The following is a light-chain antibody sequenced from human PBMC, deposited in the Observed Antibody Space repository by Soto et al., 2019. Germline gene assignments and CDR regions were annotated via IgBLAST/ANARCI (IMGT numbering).Light chain of an antibody. CDR1: RGVSTW. CDR2: GAS. CDR3: QQTKSLPPT. V-gene: IGKV1-12*01. Sequence: DIQMTQSPSSVSASVGYRVTITCRASRGVSTWLGWYQQKPVRAPKLLIYGASNLENGVPSRFSGSGSGTDFTLTISSLQPEDFATYYCQQTKSLPPTLGQGTRLEIK. J-gene: IGKJ5*01.